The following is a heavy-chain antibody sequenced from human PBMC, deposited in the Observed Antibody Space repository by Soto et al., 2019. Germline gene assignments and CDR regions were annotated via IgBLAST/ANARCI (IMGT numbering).Heavy chain of an antibody. Sequence: SEPWSLGCTFSGGAISTYYWTWIRQTAGKGRGWIGRIYSSGSTKYKPAIQSRVNMSLDTYNNKFSLRLTSVTAADTAVYYCARGQRFSDWFGPWGQGPLVT. D-gene: IGHD3-3*01. CDR3: ARGQRFSDWFGP. J-gene: IGHJ5*02. CDR2: IYSSGST. CDR1: GGAISTYY. V-gene: IGHV4-4*07.